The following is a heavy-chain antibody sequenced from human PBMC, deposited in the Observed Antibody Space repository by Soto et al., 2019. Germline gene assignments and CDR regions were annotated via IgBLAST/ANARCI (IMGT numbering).Heavy chain of an antibody. CDR3: ARDFLRSDIVATLLFAFDI. CDR2: INPNSGGT. J-gene: IGHJ3*02. CDR1: GYTFTGYY. V-gene: IGHV1-2*04. D-gene: IGHD5-12*01. Sequence: GASVKVSCKASGYTFTGYYMHWVRQAPGQGLEWMGWINPNSGGTNYAQKFQGWVTMTRDTSISTAYMELSRLRSDDTAVYYCARDFLRSDIVATLLFAFDIGAQGTMATVPS.